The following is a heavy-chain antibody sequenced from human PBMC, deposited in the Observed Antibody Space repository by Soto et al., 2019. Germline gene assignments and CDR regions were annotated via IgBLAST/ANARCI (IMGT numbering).Heavy chain of an antibody. D-gene: IGHD5-12*01. J-gene: IGHJ4*02. CDR2: IIPMFGST. CDR3: ATPSGLLGQYSALPDN. CDR1: GGTFSHST. Sequence: GASVKVSCKASGGTFSHSTVAWVRQAPGHRPEWMGMIIPMFGSTNSAQKFRDRVTFSADTYTNTAYMELSSLRSEDTAVYYCATPSGLLGQYSALPDNWGQGTLVTSPQ. V-gene: IGHV1-69*08.